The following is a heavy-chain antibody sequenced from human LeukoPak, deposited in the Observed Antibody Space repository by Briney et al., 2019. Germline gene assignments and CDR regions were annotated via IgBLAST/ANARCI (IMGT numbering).Heavy chain of an antibody. Sequence: GRSLRLSCAASGFTFDDYAMHWVRQAPGKGLEWVSGISWNSGSIGYADSVKGRFTISRDNAKNSLYLQMNSLRAEDTALYYCAKASNDVDYYYYGMDVWGQGTTVTVSS. CDR2: ISWNSGSI. CDR3: AKASNDVDYYYYGMDV. J-gene: IGHJ6*02. D-gene: IGHD1-1*01. CDR1: GFTFDDYA. V-gene: IGHV3-9*01.